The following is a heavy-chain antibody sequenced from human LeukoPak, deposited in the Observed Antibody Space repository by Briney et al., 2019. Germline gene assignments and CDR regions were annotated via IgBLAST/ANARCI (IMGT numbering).Heavy chain of an antibody. Sequence: GGSLRLSCAASGFTFSSYSMNWVRQAPGKGLEWVSSISSSSSYIYYADSVKGRFTISRDNAKNSLYLQMNSLRAEDTAVYYCARDSYYYGSGSSYFDYWGQGTLVTVS. V-gene: IGHV3-21*01. D-gene: IGHD3-10*01. CDR2: ISSSSSYI. CDR1: GFTFSSYS. J-gene: IGHJ4*02. CDR3: ARDSYYYGSGSSYFDY.